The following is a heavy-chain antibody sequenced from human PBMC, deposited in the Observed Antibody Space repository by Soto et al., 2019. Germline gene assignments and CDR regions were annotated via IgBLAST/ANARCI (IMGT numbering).Heavy chain of an antibody. CDR3: AREAVSGRTGFDY. CDR2: VNAYNGNT. D-gene: IGHD6-19*01. V-gene: IGHV1-18*01. Sequence: ASVKVSCKASGYTFTSYGISWVRQAPGQGLEWMGWVNAYNGNTNYAQKFQGRVTMTTDTSTSTAYMVLRSLRSDDTAVFYCAREAVSGRTGFDYWGQGTLVTVSS. J-gene: IGHJ4*02. CDR1: GYTFTSYG.